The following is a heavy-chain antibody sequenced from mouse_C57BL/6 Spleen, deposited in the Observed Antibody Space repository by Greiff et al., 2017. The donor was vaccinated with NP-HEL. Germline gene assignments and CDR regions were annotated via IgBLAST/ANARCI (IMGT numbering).Heavy chain of an antibody. CDR2: IYPRDGST. CDR1: GYTFTSYD. D-gene: IGHD1-1*01. CDR3: AREDYYGSSAY. Sequence: VQLVESGPELVKPGASVKLSCKASGYTFTSYDINWVKQRPGQGLEWIGWIYPRDGSTKYNEKFKGKATLTVDTSSSTAYMELHSLTSEDSAVYFCAREDYYGSSAYWGQGTLVTVSA. J-gene: IGHJ3*01. V-gene: IGHV1-85*01.